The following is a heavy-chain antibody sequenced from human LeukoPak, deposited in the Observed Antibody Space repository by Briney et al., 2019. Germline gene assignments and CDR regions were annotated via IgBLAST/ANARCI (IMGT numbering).Heavy chain of an antibody. Sequence: GGSLRLSCAASAFTFSSYAMSWVRQAPGKGLEWDSAISGSGGSTYYADSVKGRFTISRDNSKNTLYLQMNSLRAEDTAVYYCANSADYYDSSGFDYWGQGTLVTVSS. J-gene: IGHJ4*02. D-gene: IGHD3-22*01. CDR2: ISGSGGST. V-gene: IGHV3-23*01. CDR1: AFTFSSYA. CDR3: ANSADYYDSSGFDY.